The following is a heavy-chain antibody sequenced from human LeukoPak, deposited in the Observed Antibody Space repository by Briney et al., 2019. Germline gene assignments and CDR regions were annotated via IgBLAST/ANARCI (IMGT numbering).Heavy chain of an antibody. CDR1: GGYISSYY. Sequence: PSETLSLTCTVSGGYISSYYWSWIRQPAGKGLEWIGRIYTSGSTNYNPSLKSRVTISVDKSKNQFSLKLSSVTAADTAVYYCASGLNYGDYKLDYWGQGTLVTVSS. D-gene: IGHD4-17*01. J-gene: IGHJ4*02. CDR3: ASGLNYGDYKLDY. V-gene: IGHV4-4*07. CDR2: IYTSGST.